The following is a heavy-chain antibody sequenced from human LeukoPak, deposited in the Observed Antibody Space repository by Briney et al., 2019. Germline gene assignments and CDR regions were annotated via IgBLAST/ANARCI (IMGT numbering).Heavy chain of an antibody. D-gene: IGHD3-10*01. Sequence: SETLSLTGSVSGGSSNSHYWSWIRQPPGKRREWIGYIFNTGNTNYNPSLASRVTMSVDTSRAQFFLRLSPVTAADTAIYYCASRPADTTWYGVFDYWSQGTLVTVSS. CDR1: GGSSNSHY. CDR3: ASRPADTTWYGVFDY. V-gene: IGHV4-59*11. CDR2: IFNTGNT. J-gene: IGHJ4*02.